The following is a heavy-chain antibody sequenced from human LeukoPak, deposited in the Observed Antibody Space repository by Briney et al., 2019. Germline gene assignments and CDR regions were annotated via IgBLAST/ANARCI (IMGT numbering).Heavy chain of an antibody. J-gene: IGHJ4*02. CDR3: VKGRDGSGHHLDY. Sequence: GASVKVSCKASGYTFTSYDINWVRQAPGQGLEWLGRIIPVIGTGNYAQKFKGRVTITADESTTTAHMELTSLRSDDTAVYYCVKGRDGSGHHLDYWGQGSLVTVSS. D-gene: IGHD3-22*01. V-gene: IGHV1-69*11. CDR1: GYTFTSYD. CDR2: IIPVIGTG.